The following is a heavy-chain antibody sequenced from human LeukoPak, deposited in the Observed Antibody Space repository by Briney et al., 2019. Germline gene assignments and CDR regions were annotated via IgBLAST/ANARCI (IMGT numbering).Heavy chain of an antibody. CDR3: ARTPMVRGRPAGYFDY. V-gene: IGHV4-39*01. CDR1: GGSISSSSFY. CDR2: IYYSGST. Sequence: PSETLSLTCTVSGGSISSSSFYWGWIRQPPRKGLEYIGSIYYSGSTYYNPSLKSRVTVSVDTSKNQLSLRLSSVTAADTAVYYCARTPMVRGRPAGYFDYWGQGTLVTVSS. J-gene: IGHJ4*02. D-gene: IGHD3-10*01.